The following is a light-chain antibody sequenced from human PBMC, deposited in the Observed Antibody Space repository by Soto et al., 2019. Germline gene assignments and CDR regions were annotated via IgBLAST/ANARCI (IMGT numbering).Light chain of an antibody. V-gene: IGLV2-14*01. CDR1: SSDVGGYTY. CDR2: EVN. Sequence: QSVLTQPASVSGSPGQSITISCTGTSSDVGGYTYVSWYQQYPGKAPQLILYEVNNRPSGISHRFSGSKSGNTASLSISGLQPEDEAVYYCGSYRSTPLYVFGTGTKVTVL. J-gene: IGLJ1*01. CDR3: GSYRSTPLYV.